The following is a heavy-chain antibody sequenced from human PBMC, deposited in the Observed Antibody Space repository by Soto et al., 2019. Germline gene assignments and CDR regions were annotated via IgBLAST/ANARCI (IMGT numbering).Heavy chain of an antibody. CDR3: ARLGAYYQSLDP. J-gene: IGHJ5*02. V-gene: IGHV4-59*08. D-gene: IGHD2-21*01. CDR1: GGSFIPNY. CDR2: IYYGRTT. Sequence: SETLSLTCTVSGGSFIPNYWSLFRQPPGKVLEWVGYIYYGRTTSDNPSLKSRVTIELQTSKSQVSLRLDSVTAADTAVYYCARLGAYYQSLDPWGPGILVTVS.